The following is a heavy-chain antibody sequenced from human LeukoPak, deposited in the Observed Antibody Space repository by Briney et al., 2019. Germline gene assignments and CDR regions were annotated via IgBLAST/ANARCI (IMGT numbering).Heavy chain of an antibody. CDR1: GFTFSGSS. CDR3: TTSYGGNSWYDWFGP. V-gene: IGHV3-73*01. Sequence: PGGSLRLSCAASGFTFSGSSIHWVRQASGKGLEWVGLIRTQANIYATAYAASVTGRFTISRDDSKDTSYLQMNSLKTEDTALYFCTTSYGGNSWYDWFGPWGQGTLVTVSS. J-gene: IGHJ5*02. D-gene: IGHD6-13*01. CDR2: IRTQANIYAT.